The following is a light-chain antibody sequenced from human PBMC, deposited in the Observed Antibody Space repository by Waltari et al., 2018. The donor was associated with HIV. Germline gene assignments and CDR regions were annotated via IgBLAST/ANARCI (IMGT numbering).Light chain of an antibody. CDR1: QGIRNN. V-gene: IGKV1-17*01. CDR3: LQHNNYPRT. J-gene: IGKJ1*01. Sequence: DIQMTQSPSSLSASVGDRVTITCRASQGIRNNLGWFQQKPGKAPQRLIFGASSLHPGVPSRFSDSGSGTEFTLTISSLQPEDFATYYCLQHNNYPRTFGRGTKVEIK. CDR2: GAS.